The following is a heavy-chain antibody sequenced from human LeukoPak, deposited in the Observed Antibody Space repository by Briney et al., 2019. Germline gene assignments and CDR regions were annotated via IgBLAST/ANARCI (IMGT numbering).Heavy chain of an antibody. CDR1: GGSLSSGSYY. CDR3: ARQYSSGWRYYFDY. D-gene: IGHD6-19*01. V-gene: IGHV4-61*02. CDR2: IYTSGST. J-gene: IGHJ4*02. Sequence: PSQTLSLTCTVSGGSLSSGSYYWSWVRQPAGTGLEWIGRIYTSGSTNYNPSLKSRVTISVDTSKNQFSLKLSSVTAADTAVYYCARQYSSGWRYYFDYWGQGTLVTVSS.